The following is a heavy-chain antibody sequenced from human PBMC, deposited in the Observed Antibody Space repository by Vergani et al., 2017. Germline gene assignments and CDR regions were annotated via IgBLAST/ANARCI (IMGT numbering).Heavy chain of an antibody. J-gene: IGHJ6*02. CDR1: GYTFGHFD. D-gene: IGHD3-16*01. CDR3: AKKGGSLYYYGVDV. Sequence: QEQLLQSGGGVVQPGGSLRLSCIGSGYTFGHFDMHWVRQAPGKGLAWVAFIRDEGSNPQYIDSVKGRFTISRDNSKDTLFLQMNGLRPEDTGTYFCAKKGGSLYYYGVDVWGQGTTITVSS. V-gene: IGHV3-30*02. CDR2: IRDEGSNP.